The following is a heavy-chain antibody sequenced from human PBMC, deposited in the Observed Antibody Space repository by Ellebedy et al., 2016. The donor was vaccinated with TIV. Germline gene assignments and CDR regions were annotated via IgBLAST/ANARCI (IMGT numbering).Heavy chain of an antibody. V-gene: IGHV3-74*01. J-gene: IGHJ4*02. Sequence: GESLKISCAASGFTFSSYWMHWVRQVPGKGLVWVSRINTDGSTTNYADSVKGRFTMSRDNAKNTLYLQMNRLRAEDTAVYYCGRDLGGVSGYWGQGTLVTVSS. CDR3: GRDLGGVSGY. CDR1: GFTFSSYW. D-gene: IGHD3-3*01. CDR2: INTDGSTT.